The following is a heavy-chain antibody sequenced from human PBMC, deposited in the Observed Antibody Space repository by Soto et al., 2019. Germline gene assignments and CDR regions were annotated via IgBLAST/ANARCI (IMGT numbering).Heavy chain of an antibody. V-gene: IGHV3-30*19. J-gene: IGHJ4*02. CDR2: ISKDGLDR. Sequence: PGGSLRLSCVVSGFTFSDFGMHWVRQSPGEGLAWVASISKDGLDRYYSESVKGRFTISRDDSKNTVFLQMNSLKVEDTAAYFWASPREGQWLVFDHWGQRTLVTVSS. CDR1: GFTFSDFG. D-gene: IGHD6-19*01. CDR3: ASPREGQWLVFDH.